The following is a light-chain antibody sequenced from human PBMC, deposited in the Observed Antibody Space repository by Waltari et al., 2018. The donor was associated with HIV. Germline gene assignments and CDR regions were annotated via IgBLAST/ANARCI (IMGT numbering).Light chain of an antibody. CDR3: QAWDSNSNV. J-gene: IGLJ1*01. V-gene: IGLV3-1*01. Sequence: YELTQPPSVSVSPGQTASITCSGDQLGDKFPCWYQQKPGQSPVLLIYQENKRPSVIPDRFSGSISGNRATLTISGTQTLDEGDYYCQAWDSNSNVFGPGTKVTVL. CDR1: QLGDKF. CDR2: QEN.